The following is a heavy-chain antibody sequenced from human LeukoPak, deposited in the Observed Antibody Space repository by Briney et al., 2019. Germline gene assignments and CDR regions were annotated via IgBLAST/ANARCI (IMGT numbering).Heavy chain of an antibody. J-gene: IGHJ4*02. D-gene: IGHD6-13*01. CDR3: ARGSSDFDH. CDR2: ISTYNGDT. V-gene: IGHV1-18*01. Sequence: LEWMGWISTYNGDTEYAEKLQGRVTMTTDISTRTAYMELRSLRSDDTAVYYCARGSSDFDHWGQGTLVTVSS.